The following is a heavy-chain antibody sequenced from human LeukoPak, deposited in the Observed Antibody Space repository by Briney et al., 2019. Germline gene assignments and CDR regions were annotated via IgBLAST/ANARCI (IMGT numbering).Heavy chain of an antibody. V-gene: IGHV3-33*06. D-gene: IGHD2-15*01. J-gene: IGHJ5*02. CDR2: IWYDGSNK. CDR3: AKDGSGGGWKWFDP. Sequence: GGSLRLSCAASGFTFSRYGFHWVRQAPGKGLEWVAVIWYDGSNKYYADSVKGRFTISRDSSKNTLYLQMNSLRAEDTAVYYCAKDGSGGGWKWFDPWGQGTLVTVSS. CDR1: GFTFSRYG.